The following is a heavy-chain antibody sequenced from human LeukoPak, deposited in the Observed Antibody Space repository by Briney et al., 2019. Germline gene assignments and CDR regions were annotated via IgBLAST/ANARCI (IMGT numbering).Heavy chain of an antibody. V-gene: IGHV3-53*01. CDR3: ARDLLRGYSYGPFDY. D-gene: IGHD5-18*01. Sequence: SGGFLRLSCAASGFTVSSNYMSWVRQAPGKGLEWVSVIYSGGSTYYADSVKGRFTISRHNSKNTLYLQMDSLRAEDTALYYCARDLLRGYSYGPFDYWGQGTLVTVSS. J-gene: IGHJ4*02. CDR1: GFTVSSNY. CDR2: IYSGGST.